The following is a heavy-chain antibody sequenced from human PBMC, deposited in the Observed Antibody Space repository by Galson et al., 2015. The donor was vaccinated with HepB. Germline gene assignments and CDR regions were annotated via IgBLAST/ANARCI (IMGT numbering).Heavy chain of an antibody. CDR1: GGTFSSYT. D-gene: IGHD3-10*01. J-gene: IGHJ5*02. Sequence: SVKVSCKASGGTFSSYTISWGRQAPGQGLEWMGRIIPILGIAKYAQKFQGRVTITADKSTSTAYMELSSLRSEDTAVYYCARSSIERRISIVRGPGGWFDPWGQGTLVTVSS. CDR3: ARSSIERRISIVRGPGGWFDP. V-gene: IGHV1-69*02. CDR2: IIPILGIA.